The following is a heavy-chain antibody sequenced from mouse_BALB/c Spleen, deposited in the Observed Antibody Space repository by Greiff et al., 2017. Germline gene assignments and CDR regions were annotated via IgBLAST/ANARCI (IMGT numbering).Heavy chain of an antibody. J-gene: IGHJ4*01. V-gene: IGHV1-82*01. CDR2: IYPGDGDT. D-gene: IGHD2-1*01. CDR3: ARKGGNYVYYYYAMDY. Sequence: QVQLQQSGPELVKPGASVKISCKASGYAFSSSWMTWVKQRPGQGLGWIGRIYPGDGDTNYNGKFKGKATLTAAKSSSTAYMQLSSLTSVDSAVYFCARKGGNYVYYYYAMDYWGQGTSVTVSS. CDR1: GYAFSSSW.